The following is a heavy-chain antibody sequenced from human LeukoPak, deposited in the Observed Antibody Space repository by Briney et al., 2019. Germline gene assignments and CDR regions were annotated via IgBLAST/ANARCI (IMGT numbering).Heavy chain of an antibody. CDR2: IYYSGST. J-gene: IGHJ4*02. D-gene: IGHD3-3*01. V-gene: IGHV4-59*01. CDR1: GGSISSYY. Sequence: SETLSLTCTVSGGSISSYYWSWIRQPPGKGLEWIGYIYYSGSTNYNPSLKSRVTISVDTSKNQFSLKLSSVTAADTAVYYCASGFLEWLLIYWGQGTLVTVSS. CDR3: ASGFLEWLLIY.